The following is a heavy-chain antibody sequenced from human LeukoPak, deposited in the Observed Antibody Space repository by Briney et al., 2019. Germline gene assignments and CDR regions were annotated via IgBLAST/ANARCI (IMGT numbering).Heavy chain of an antibody. V-gene: IGHV3-43*02. D-gene: IGHD3-22*01. CDR2: ISGDGGST. J-gene: IGHJ4*02. CDR1: GFTFDDYA. CDR3: AKDGSEDSSGYYYTRGYYFDY. Sequence: PGGSLRLSCAASGFTFDDYAMHWVRQAPGKGLEWVSLISGDGGSTYYADSVKGRLTISRDNSKNSLYLQMNSLRTEDTALYYCAKDGSEDSSGYYYTRGYYFDYWGQGTLVTVSS.